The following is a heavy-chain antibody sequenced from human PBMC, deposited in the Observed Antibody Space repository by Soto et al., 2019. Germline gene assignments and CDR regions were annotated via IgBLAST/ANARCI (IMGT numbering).Heavy chain of an antibody. J-gene: IGHJ2*01. CDR3: ARGRSSYGDYINWYFDL. Sequence: QVQLVQSGAEVKKPGASVKVSCKASGYTFTNYDINWVRQATGQGLEWVGWMNPNSGNTGLAQKFQGRVTMTRDTSISTAYMELSSLSSEDTAVYYCARGRSSYGDYINWYFDLWGRGTLVTVSS. CDR1: GYTFTNYD. D-gene: IGHD4-17*01. V-gene: IGHV1-8*01. CDR2: MNPNSGNT.